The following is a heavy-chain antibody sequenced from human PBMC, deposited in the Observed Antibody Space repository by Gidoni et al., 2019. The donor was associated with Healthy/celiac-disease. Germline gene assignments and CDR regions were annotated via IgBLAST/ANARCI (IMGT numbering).Heavy chain of an antibody. D-gene: IGHD6-19*01. CDR1: GFTFSSYA. V-gene: IGHV3-30-3*01. CDR2: ISYDGSNK. CDR3: AREGTYPPVPYSSGWYPSYYYYYMDV. Sequence: QVQLVESGGGVVQPGRSLRLSCAASGFTFSSYAMHWVRQAQGKGLVWVAVISYDGSNKYYADSVKGRFTISRDNSKNTLYLQMNSLRAEDTAVYYCAREGTYPPVPYSSGWYPSYYYYYMDVWGKGTTVTVSS. J-gene: IGHJ6*03.